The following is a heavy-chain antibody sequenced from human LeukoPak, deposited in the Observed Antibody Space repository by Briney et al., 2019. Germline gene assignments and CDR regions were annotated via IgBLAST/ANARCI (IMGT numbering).Heavy chain of an antibody. D-gene: IGHD6-13*01. V-gene: IGHV3-30*02. J-gene: IGHJ4*02. Sequence: QTGGSLRLSCAASGFTFSSYGMHWVRQAPGKGLEWVAFIRYDGSNKYYADSVKGRFTISRDNSKNTLYLQMNSLRAEDTAVYYCARDFVGYSSSWSKFDYWGQGTLVTVSS. CDR3: ARDFVGYSSSWSKFDY. CDR2: IRYDGSNK. CDR1: GFTFSSYG.